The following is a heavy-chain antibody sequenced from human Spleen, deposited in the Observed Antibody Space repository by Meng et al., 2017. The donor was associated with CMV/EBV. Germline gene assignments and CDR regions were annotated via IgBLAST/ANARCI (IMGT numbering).Heavy chain of an antibody. CDR3: ARDFEYSSSMWFDP. CDR1: GFIFSSYS. Sequence: GGSLRLSCVASGFIFSSYSMTWVRQAPGKGLEWISHISSRSTTIYYADSVKGRFTISRDNAKNTLYLQMNSLRAEDTAVYYCARDFEYSSSMWFDPWGQGTLVTVSS. J-gene: IGHJ5*02. CDR2: ISSRSTTI. V-gene: IGHV3-48*04. D-gene: IGHD6-6*01.